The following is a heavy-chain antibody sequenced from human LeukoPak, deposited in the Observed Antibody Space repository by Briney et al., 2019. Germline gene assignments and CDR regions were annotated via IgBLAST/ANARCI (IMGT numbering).Heavy chain of an antibody. Sequence: GGSLRLSCAASGFTFNSYSMNWVRQAPGKGLEWVSSISSSSTYIYYADSMKGRFTTSRDNAKNSLYLQMNSLRVEDTAVYYCARDQYYDSSGYSNYYYGMDVWGQGTTVTVSS. CDR3: ARDQYYDSSGYSNYYYGMDV. J-gene: IGHJ6*02. CDR2: ISSSSTYI. D-gene: IGHD3-22*01. V-gene: IGHV3-21*01. CDR1: GFTFNSYS.